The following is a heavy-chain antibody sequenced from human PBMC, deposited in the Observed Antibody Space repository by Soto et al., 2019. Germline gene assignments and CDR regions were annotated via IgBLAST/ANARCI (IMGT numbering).Heavy chain of an antibody. D-gene: IGHD2-2*01. J-gene: IGHJ6*02. CDR2: INTAGSTK. Sequence: EVQLVESGGNLVQPGGSLRLSCAASGFTFSNFEMHWVRQAPGKGLEWVSYINTAGSTKYYAESVKGRFTISRDNARNSLFLQMNSLRAEDTAVYYWARAKCSTPNCLTAYSACGLDVWGQGTTVTVSS. V-gene: IGHV3-48*03. CDR3: ARAKCSTPNCLTAYSACGLDV. CDR1: GFTFSNFE.